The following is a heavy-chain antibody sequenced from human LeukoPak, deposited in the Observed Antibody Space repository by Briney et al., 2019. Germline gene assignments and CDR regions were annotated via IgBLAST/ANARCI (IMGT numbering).Heavy chain of an antibody. CDR3: ARLSDGNDPKYPDS. V-gene: IGHV4-38-2*01. J-gene: IGHJ4*02. CDR2: IIHLGSP. Sequence: PSETLSLTCSVSNYPIASDYYWGWIRQSPGTGLEWIAAIIHLGSPHYDPSLESRVTISIDMSKNQFSLELTSVSAADTAIYYCARLSDGNDPKYPDSWGQGILVTVSS. CDR1: NYPIASDYY. D-gene: IGHD1-1*01.